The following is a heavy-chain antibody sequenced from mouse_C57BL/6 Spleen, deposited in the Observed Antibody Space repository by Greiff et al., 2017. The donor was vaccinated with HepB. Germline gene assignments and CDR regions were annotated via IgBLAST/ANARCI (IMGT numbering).Heavy chain of an antibody. J-gene: IGHJ4*01. V-gene: IGHV10-1*01. Sequence: EVQGVESGGGLVQPKGSLKLSCAASGFSFNTYAMNWVRQAPGKGLEWVARIRSKSNNYATYYADSVKDRFTISRDDSESMLYLQMNNLKTEDTAMYYCVRRDGYYEEDATDYWGQGTSVTVSS. CDR1: GFSFNTYA. CDR3: VRRDGYYEEDATDY. D-gene: IGHD2-3*01. CDR2: IRSKSNNYAT.